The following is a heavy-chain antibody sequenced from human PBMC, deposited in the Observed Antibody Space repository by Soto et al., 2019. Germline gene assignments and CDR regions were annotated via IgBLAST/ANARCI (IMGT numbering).Heavy chain of an antibody. CDR2: ISAYNGNT. D-gene: IGHD6-13*01. V-gene: IGHV1-18*01. J-gene: IGHJ5*02. Sequence: ASVKVSCKASGYTFTSYGISWVRQAPGQGLEWMGWISAYNGNTNYAQKLQGRVTMTTDTSTSTAYMELRSLRSDDTAVYYCARSSAAGMDGNWFAPWGQGTLVTVSS. CDR3: ARSSAAGMDGNWFAP. CDR1: GYTFTSYG.